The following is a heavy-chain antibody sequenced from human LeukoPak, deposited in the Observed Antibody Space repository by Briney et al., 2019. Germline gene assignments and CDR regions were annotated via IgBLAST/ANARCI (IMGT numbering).Heavy chain of an antibody. Sequence: AGGSLRLSCAASGFTFSSYVMSWVRQTPGKGLEWVSSISSSSSYIYYADSVKGRFTISRDNAKNSLYLQMNSLRAEDTAVYYCARDSAWARQRSHYYYGSGSYSQTFDYWGQGTLVTVSS. D-gene: IGHD3-10*01. CDR2: ISSSSSYI. J-gene: IGHJ4*02. CDR3: ARDSAWARQRSHYYYGSGSYSQTFDY. CDR1: GFTFSSYV. V-gene: IGHV3-21*01.